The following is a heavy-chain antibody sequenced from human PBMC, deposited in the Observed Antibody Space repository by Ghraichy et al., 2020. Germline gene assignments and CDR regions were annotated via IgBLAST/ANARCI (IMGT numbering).Heavy chain of an antibody. V-gene: IGHV4-31*03. CDR3: ARVFLTPTVTTSYYYYGMDV. CDR2: IFYSGST. Sequence: SETLSLTCTVSGGSISSGGYYWSWIRQHPGKDLEWIGYIFYSGSTYYNPSLKSRVTISVDTTKNQFSLKLSSVTAADTAVYYCARVFLTPTVTTSYYYYGMDVWGQGTTVTVSS. CDR1: GGSISSGGYY. D-gene: IGHD4-17*01. J-gene: IGHJ6*02.